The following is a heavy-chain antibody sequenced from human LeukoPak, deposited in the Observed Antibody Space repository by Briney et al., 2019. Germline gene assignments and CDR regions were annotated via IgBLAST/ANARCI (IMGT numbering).Heavy chain of an antibody. D-gene: IGHD5-18*01. J-gene: IGHJ4*02. CDR3: ARSRYSYLDY. V-gene: IGHV4-34*01. CDR1: GGSFSGYY. CDR2: INHSGST. Sequence: PSEILSLTCAVYGGSFSGYYWSWIRQPPGKGLEWIGEINHSGSTNYNPSLKSRVTISVDTSKNQFSLKLSSVTAADTAVYYCARSRYSYLDYWGQGTLVTVSS.